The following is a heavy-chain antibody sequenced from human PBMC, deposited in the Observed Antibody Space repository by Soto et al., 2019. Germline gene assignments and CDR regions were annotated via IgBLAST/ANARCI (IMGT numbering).Heavy chain of an antibody. V-gene: IGHV4-31*03. Sequence: SETLSLTCTVSGGSISSGGYYWSWIRQHPGKGLEWIGYIYYSGSTYYNPSLKSRVTISVDTSKNQSSLKLSSVTAADTAVYYCAREISSSEAFDIWGQGTMVTVSS. CDR2: IYYSGST. D-gene: IGHD6-6*01. CDR1: GGSISSGGYY. CDR3: AREISSSEAFDI. J-gene: IGHJ3*02.